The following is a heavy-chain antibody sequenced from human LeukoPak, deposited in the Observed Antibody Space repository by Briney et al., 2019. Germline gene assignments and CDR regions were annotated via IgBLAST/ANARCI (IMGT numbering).Heavy chain of an antibody. Sequence: SETLSLTCAVYGGSFSGYYWSWIRQPPGKGLEWIREINHSGSTNYNPSLKSRVTISVDTSKNQSSLKLSSVTAADTAVYYCARVAGPFGFDYWGQGTLVTVSS. CDR2: INHSGST. CDR1: GGSFSGYY. D-gene: IGHD3-16*01. V-gene: IGHV4-34*01. CDR3: ARVAGPFGFDY. J-gene: IGHJ4*02.